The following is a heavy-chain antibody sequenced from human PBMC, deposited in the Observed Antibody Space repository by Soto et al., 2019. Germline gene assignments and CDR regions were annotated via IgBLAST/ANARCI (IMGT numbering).Heavy chain of an antibody. CDR1: GGSISSYY. J-gene: IGHJ4*02. D-gene: IGHD6-19*01. CDR3: ARTRSGYSSGWANFDS. V-gene: IGHV4-59*01. Sequence: PSETLSLSCTVSGGSISSYYWSWIRQPPGKGLEWIGYIYYSGSTNYNPSLKSRVTISVDTSKNQFALKLSSVTAADTAVYYCARTRSGYSSGWANFDSWGQGTLVTVS. CDR2: IYYSGST.